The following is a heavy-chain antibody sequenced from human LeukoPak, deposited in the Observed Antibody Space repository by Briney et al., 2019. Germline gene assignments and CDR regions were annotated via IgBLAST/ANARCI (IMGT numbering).Heavy chain of an antibody. J-gene: IGHJ4*02. D-gene: IGHD3-10*01. CDR2: ISGYNGNT. V-gene: IGHV1-18*01. CDR1: GYTFMSYG. Sequence: VKVSCKASGYTFMSYGIHWVRQAPGQGLEWMGWISGYNGNTNYAQKLQGRVTMTTDPSTTTAYMELRSLRSDDTAVYYCARSSHRDGDTFDYWGQGTLVTVSS. CDR3: ARSSHRDGDTFDY.